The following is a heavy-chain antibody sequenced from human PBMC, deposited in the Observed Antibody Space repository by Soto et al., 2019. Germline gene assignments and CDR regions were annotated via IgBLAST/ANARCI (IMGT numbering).Heavy chain of an antibody. Sequence: PSETVSLTCAVSGGSLSSSNWWSWVRQPPGKGLEWIGEIYHRGSTNYNPSLKSRVTISVDKSKNQFSLKLSSVTAADTAVYYFARDRPLLWFGELLSDYYYYRMDVRAQGTTVPVSS. J-gene: IGHJ6*02. CDR1: GGSLSSSNW. CDR2: IYHRGST. CDR3: ARDRPLLWFGELLSDYYYYRMDV. V-gene: IGHV4-4*02. D-gene: IGHD3-10*01.